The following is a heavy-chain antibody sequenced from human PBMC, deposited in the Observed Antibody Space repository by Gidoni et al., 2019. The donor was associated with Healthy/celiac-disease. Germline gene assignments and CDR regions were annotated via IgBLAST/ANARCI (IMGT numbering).Heavy chain of an antibody. J-gene: IGHJ4*02. Sequence: QVQLQQWGAGLLKPSETLSLTCAVYGGSFSGYYWSWIRQPPGKGLEWIGEINHSGSTNYNPSLKSRVTISVDTSKNQFSLKLSSVTAADTAVYYCARGDLRYFDWLYPGYFDYWGQGTLVTVSS. CDR3: ARGDLRYFDWLYPGYFDY. CDR1: GGSFSGYY. CDR2: INHSGST. V-gene: IGHV4-34*01. D-gene: IGHD3-9*01.